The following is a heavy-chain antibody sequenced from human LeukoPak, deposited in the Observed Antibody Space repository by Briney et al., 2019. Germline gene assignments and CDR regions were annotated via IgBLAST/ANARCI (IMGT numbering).Heavy chain of an antibody. V-gene: IGHV3-48*02. CDR1: GFTFSSYR. J-gene: IGHJ5*02. CDR2: ISSGSSAI. Sequence: GGSLRLSCAASGFTFSSYRMNWVRQAPGKGLEWISYISSGSSAIYYADSVNGRFTISRDNAKNPLYLQMNSLRDEDTAVYYCARDVPHHAWGQGTLVTVSS. CDR3: ARDVPHHA.